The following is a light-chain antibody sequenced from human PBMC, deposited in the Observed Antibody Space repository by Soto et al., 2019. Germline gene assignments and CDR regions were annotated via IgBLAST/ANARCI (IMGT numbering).Light chain of an antibody. CDR3: MQALQPPYT. J-gene: IGKJ2*01. Sequence: DIVMTQSPLSLPVTPGEPASISCRSSQSLLHSNGYNYLDWYLQKPGQSPQLLIYLGSNRASGVTKRFSGSGSGTDFTLKISRVEAEDVGVYYYMQALQPPYTFGQGTKLEIK. V-gene: IGKV2-28*01. CDR1: QSLLHSNGYNY. CDR2: LGS.